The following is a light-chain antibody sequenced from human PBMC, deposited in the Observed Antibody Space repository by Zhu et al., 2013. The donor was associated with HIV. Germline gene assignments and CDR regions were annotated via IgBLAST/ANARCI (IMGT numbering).Light chain of an antibody. CDR1: QSISTY. CDR2: SAS. CDR3: LQSNSYPRT. V-gene: IGKV1-39*01. J-gene: IGKJ2*02. Sequence: DIQMTQSPSSLSASVGDRVTITCRASQSISTYFNWYQHKPGKAPKLLIYSASYLQSGVPSRFSGSGSGTDFTLTISSLQPEDFATYYCLQSNSYPRTFGQGTRLEIK.